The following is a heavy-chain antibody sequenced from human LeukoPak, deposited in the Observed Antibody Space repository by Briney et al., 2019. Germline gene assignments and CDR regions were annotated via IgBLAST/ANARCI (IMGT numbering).Heavy chain of an antibody. CDR3: ARDNFSVYPPYYYYYYMDV. Sequence: PSETLSLTCTVSGGSISSYYRSWIRQPAGKGLEWIGRIYTSGSTNYNPSLKSRVTMSVDTSKNQFSLKLSSVTAADTAVYYCARDNFSVYPPYYYYYYMDVWGKGTTVTVSS. V-gene: IGHV4-4*07. D-gene: IGHD2/OR15-2a*01. J-gene: IGHJ6*03. CDR1: GGSISSYY. CDR2: IYTSGST.